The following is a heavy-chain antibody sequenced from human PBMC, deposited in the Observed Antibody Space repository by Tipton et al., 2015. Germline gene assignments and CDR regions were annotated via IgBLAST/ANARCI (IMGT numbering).Heavy chain of an antibody. CDR1: GGSISSGSHY. CDR2: MYTNGNT. V-gene: IGHV4-61*02. D-gene: IGHD5-12*01. J-gene: IGHJ6*02. Sequence: TLSLTCAVSGGSISSGSHYWSWIRQPAGRGLEWIGRMYTNGNTNYSPSLKSRVTMSVDTSKNQFSLELSSVTAADTAVYYCARAQRGYGMDVWGQGTTVTVSS. CDR3: ARAQRGYGMDV.